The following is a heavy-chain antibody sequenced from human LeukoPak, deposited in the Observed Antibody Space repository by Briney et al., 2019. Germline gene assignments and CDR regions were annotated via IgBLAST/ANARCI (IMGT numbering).Heavy chain of an antibody. D-gene: IGHD6-13*01. V-gene: IGHV7-4-1*02. CDR2: INTNTGNP. CDR1: GYTFTGYY. J-gene: IGHJ1*01. Sequence: ASVKVSCKASGYTFTGYYMHWVRQAPGQGLEWMGWINTNTGNPTYAQGFTGRFVFSLDTSVSTAYLQISSLKAEDTAVYYCAREWPGYSSSWLFQHWGQGTLVTVSS. CDR3: AREWPGYSSSWLFQH.